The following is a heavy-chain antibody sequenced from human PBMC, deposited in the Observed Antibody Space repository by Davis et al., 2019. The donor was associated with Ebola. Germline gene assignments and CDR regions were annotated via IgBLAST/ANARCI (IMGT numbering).Heavy chain of an antibody. Sequence: MHGESLKISCAASGFTFNTYSMTWVRQAPGKGLEWVSSISSRSSNIYYADSLKGRFTISRDNAKNSLFLQMNSLRAEDTAVYYCARAISAIVVVTAYAYGMDVWGKGTTVTVSS. CDR2: ISSRSSNI. J-gene: IGHJ6*04. V-gene: IGHV3-21*01. D-gene: IGHD2-21*02. CDR1: GFTFNTYS. CDR3: ARAISAIVVVTAYAYGMDV.